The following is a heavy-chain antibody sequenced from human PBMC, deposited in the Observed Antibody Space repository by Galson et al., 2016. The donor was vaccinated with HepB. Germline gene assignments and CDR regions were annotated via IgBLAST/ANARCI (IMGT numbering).Heavy chain of an antibody. CDR3: VRGVLDV. D-gene: IGHD5/OR15-5a*01. V-gene: IGHV3-21*01. CDR1: GFTLGRYG. J-gene: IGHJ6*02. CDR2: SSCTTPLI. Sequence: SLRLSCAASGFTLGRYGMNWVRQAPGKGLEWVSLSSCTTPLIYYAESVKGRFTVSRDNGENSLYLQMNNLRVEDTAVYYCVRGVLDVWGQGTTVTVSS.